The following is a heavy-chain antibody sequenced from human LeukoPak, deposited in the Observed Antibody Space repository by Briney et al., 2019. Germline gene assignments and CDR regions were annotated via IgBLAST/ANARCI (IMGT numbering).Heavy chain of an antibody. CDR2: IQSITDGGTT. CDR3: ARDLSDSYDFWSGFDY. D-gene: IGHD3-3*01. CDR1: GFTFSEAW. V-gene: IGHV3-15*01. Sequence: NPGGSLRLSCAASGFTFSEAWMSWVRQAPGKGLEWVGRIQSITDGGTTDYAAPVKGRFTISRDDSKNTLYLQMNSLRAEDTAVYYCARDLSDSYDFWSGFDYWGQGTLVTVSS. J-gene: IGHJ4*02.